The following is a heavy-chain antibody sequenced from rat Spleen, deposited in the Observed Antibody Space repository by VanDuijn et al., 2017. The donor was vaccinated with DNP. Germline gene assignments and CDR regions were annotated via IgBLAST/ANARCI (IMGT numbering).Heavy chain of an antibody. D-gene: IGHD3-1*01. CDR2: IRYDGGST. V-gene: IGHV5-20*01. CDR1: GFPFSDYF. CDR3: ARGSTSIYWYFDF. J-gene: IGHJ1*01. Sequence: EVRLVESGGGLVQPGRSLKLSCAASGFPFSDYFMAWVRQAPTKGLEWVAYIRYDGGSTYYRDSVKGRFTISRDDAKSSLYLQMNSLKSEDTATYYCARGSTSIYWYFDFWGPGTMVTVSS.